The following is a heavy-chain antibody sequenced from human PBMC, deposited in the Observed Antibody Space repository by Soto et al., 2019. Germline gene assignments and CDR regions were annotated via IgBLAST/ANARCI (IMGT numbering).Heavy chain of an antibody. V-gene: IGHV3-48*02. CDR2: ISSGSKTI. D-gene: IGHD3-9*01. CDR3: AREDILGVRSFDY. J-gene: IGHJ4*02. Sequence: PGGSLRLSCAASGFTFRGYSVNWVRQAPGKGLEWVSYISSGSKTIYYAESVKGRFTVSRDNARNSQYLQMNSLRDEDTAVYYCAREDILGVRSFDYWGQGTLVTVSS. CDR1: GFTFRGYS.